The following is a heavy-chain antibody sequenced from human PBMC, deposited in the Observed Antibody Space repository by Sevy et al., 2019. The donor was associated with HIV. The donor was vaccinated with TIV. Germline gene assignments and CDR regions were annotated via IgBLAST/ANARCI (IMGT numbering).Heavy chain of an antibody. CDR2: ISGSGGST. V-gene: IGHV3-23*01. CDR1: GFTFNSYT. Sequence: GGSLRLSCAASGFTFNSYTMSWVRQAPGKGLEWVSAISGSGGSTYYADSVKGRFTISRDNSKNTLYLQMNSLRAEDTAVYYCAKEGPRFYYNSSGYYYAGEYYFDYWGQGTLFTVSS. D-gene: IGHD3-22*01. CDR3: AKEGPRFYYNSSGYYYAGEYYFDY. J-gene: IGHJ4*02.